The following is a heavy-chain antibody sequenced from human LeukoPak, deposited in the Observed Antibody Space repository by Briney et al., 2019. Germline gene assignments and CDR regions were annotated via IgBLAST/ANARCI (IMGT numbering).Heavy chain of an antibody. D-gene: IGHD3-9*01. CDR1: AGSISSNY. CDR3: ARDQVAYDILTGYYTNYYYGMDV. J-gene: IGHJ6*02. V-gene: IGHV4-4*07. Sequence: SETLSLTSTVSAGSISSNYCSSIRQPAGKRLEWIGLLYTTAITNYNPSLKSRVTMSVDTSRNQFSLKLSSVTAADTAVYYCARDQVAYDILTGYYTNYYYGMDVWGQGTTVTVSS. CDR2: LYTTAIT.